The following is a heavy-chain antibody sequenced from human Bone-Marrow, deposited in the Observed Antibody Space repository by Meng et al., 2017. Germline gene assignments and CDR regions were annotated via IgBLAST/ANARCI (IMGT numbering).Heavy chain of an antibody. D-gene: IGHD5-18*01. Sequence: GESLKISCAASGFTFSSYSMNWVRQAPGKGLEWVSSISSSSSYIYYADSVKGRFTISRDNAKNSLYLQMNNLRAEDTAVYYCARAASSYGAGHYGMDVWGQGTTVTVSS. CDR3: ARAASSYGAGHYGMDV. CDR1: GFTFSSYS. CDR2: ISSSSSYI. J-gene: IGHJ6*02. V-gene: IGHV3-21*01.